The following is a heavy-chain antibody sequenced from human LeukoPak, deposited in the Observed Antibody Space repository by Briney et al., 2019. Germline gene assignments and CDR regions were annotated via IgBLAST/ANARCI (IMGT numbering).Heavy chain of an antibody. J-gene: IGHJ4*02. CDR1: GFSLSTSGVG. Sequence: CGLTLVNPTQTLTLTCTFSGFSLSTSGVGVGWIRHPPGRALEWLALIYWDDDKRYSPSLKIRLTITKDTSKNHVVLTMTNMDPVDTATYYCAHSSFFVDYWGQGKLVTVSS. D-gene: IGHD2-2*01. CDR2: IYWDDDK. V-gene: IGHV2-5*02. CDR3: AHSSFFVDY.